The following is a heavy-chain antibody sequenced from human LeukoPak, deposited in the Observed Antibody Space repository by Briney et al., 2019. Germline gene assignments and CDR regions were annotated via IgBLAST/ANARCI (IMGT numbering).Heavy chain of an antibody. CDR2: FDPEDGET. D-gene: IGHD6-13*01. CDR3: ATSILLRYSSRTDY. V-gene: IGHV1-24*01. J-gene: IGHJ4*02. Sequence: AASVKVSCKVSGYTLTELSMHWVRQAPGKGLEWMGGFDPEDGETIYAQKFQGRVTVTEDTSTDTAYMELSSLRSEDTAVYYCATSILLRYSSRTDYWGQGTLVTVSS. CDR1: GYTLTELS.